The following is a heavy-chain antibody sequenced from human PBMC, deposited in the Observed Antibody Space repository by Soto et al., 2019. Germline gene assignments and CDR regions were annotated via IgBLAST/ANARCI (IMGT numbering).Heavy chain of an antibody. J-gene: IGHJ4*02. CDR1: GFTFSSYG. CDR3: AREEYYYGSGSYAPQTPDY. V-gene: IGHV3-33*01. D-gene: IGHD3-10*01. Sequence: GESLKISCAASGFTFSSYGMHWVRQAPGKGLEWVAVIWYDGSNKYYADSVKGRFTISRDNSKNTLYLQMNSLRAEDTAVYYCAREEYYYGSGSYAPQTPDYWGQGTLVTVSS. CDR2: IWYDGSNK.